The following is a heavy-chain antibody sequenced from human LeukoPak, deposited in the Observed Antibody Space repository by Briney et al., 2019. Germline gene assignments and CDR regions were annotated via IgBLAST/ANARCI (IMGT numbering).Heavy chain of an antibody. CDR2: IYYSGST. D-gene: IGHD3-22*01. V-gene: IGHV4-39*01. CDR3: VIGPYYYVFDY. CDR1: GGSISSSGYY. J-gene: IGHJ4*02. Sequence: PSETLSLTCTVSGGSISSSGYYWGWIRQPPGKGLEWIGSIYYSGSTYYNPSLKSRVTISVDTSKNQFSLKLSSVTAADTAVYYCVIGPYYYVFDYWGQGTLVTVSS.